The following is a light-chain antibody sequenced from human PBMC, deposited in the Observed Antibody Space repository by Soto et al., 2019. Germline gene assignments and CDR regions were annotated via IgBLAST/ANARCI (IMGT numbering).Light chain of an antibody. CDR1: QNVSSN. J-gene: IGKJ1*01. V-gene: IGKV3-15*01. CDR2: GAS. CDR3: QQYNNWPRT. Sequence: EIVMTQSPATLSVSPWEGGTLSCRASQNVSSNLAWYQQKPGQAPRLLIYGASSRATGIPVRFSGSGSGTEFTLTINSLQSEDFAVYYCQQYNNWPRTFGQGTKVDIK.